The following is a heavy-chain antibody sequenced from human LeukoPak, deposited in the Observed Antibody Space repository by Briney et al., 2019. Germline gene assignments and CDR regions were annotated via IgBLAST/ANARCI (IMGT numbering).Heavy chain of an antibody. J-gene: IGHJ6*03. D-gene: IGHD1-14*01. CDR2: INRNGGST. Sequence: GGSLRLSCAASGFTFSHAWMSWVRQAPGKGLEWVSSINRNGGSTGYADSVKGRFTISRDNAKNSLYLQMNSLRAEDTALYYCARDRGNQRGYYYYYMDVWGKGTTVTVSS. V-gene: IGHV3-20*04. CDR1: GFTFSHAW. CDR3: ARDRGNQRGYYYYYMDV.